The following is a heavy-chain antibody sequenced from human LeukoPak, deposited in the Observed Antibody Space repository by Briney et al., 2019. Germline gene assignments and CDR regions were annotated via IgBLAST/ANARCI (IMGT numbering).Heavy chain of an antibody. V-gene: IGHV1-18*01. CDR2: ISAYNGNT. CDR1: GYTFNHYA. Sequence: ASVRVSSKASGYTFNHYAVSWVRQAPGQGLEFMGWISAYNGNTNYAQKLQGRVIMTTDTSTRTVYMELRSLRSDDTAIYYCARLHSSGWPLEAFDIWGQGTEVTVSS. CDR3: ARLHSSGWPLEAFDI. D-gene: IGHD6-19*01. J-gene: IGHJ3*02.